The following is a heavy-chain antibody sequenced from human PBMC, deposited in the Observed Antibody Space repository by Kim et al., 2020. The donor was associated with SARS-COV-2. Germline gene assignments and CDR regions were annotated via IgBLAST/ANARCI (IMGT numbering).Heavy chain of an antibody. CDR3: VRMSADAYFEY. J-gene: IGHJ4*02. D-gene: IGHD3-3*01. V-gene: IGHV3-53*01. Sequence: SADSVKGRCTVSRDNTKNTLSLQTNSLRAEDTAVYYCVRMSADAYFEYWGQGVLVTVSS.